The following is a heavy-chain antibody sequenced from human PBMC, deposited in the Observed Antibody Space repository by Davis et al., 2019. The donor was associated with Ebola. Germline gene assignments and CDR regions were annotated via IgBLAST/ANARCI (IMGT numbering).Heavy chain of an antibody. CDR2: IYYSGST. V-gene: IGHV4-39*01. CDR3: ARVGDYYDSSSYYYDFDY. Sequence: MPSETLSLTCTVSGGSISSSSYYWGWIRQPPGKGLEWIGSIYYSGSTYYNPSLKSRVTISVDTSKNQFSLRLSSVTAADTAVYYCARVGDYYDSSSYYYDFDYWGQGTLVTVSS. J-gene: IGHJ4*02. D-gene: IGHD3-22*01. CDR1: GGSISSSSYY.